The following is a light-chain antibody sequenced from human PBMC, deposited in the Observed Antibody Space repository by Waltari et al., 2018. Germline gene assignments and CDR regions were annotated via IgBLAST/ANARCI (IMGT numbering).Light chain of an antibody. J-gene: IGLJ2*01. CDR1: SSDIGPYNY. CDR3: NSYLTSTSSVI. Sequence: QSALSQPASVSASPGQSITISCTETSSDIGPYNYVSWYQQHPGKAPKLVIFDVGQRPPWVSNRFSGSKSGNTASLTISGLQAEDEADYYCNSYLTSTSSVIFGGGTKLTVL. V-gene: IGLV2-14*03. CDR2: DVG.